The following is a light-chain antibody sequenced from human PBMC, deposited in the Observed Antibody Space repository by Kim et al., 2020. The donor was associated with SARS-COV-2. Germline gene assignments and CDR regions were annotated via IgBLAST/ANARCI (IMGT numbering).Light chain of an antibody. V-gene: IGLV2-8*01. J-gene: IGLJ2*01. CDR3: SSYAGNNNLI. Sequence: GQSVTISRTGTSSDVGGYYYVSWYQHHPGKAPKLLIYDVIERPSGVPDRFSGSKYGNTASLTVSGLQAEDEADYYCSSYAGNNNLIFGGGTQLTVL. CDR1: SSDVGGYYY. CDR2: DVI.